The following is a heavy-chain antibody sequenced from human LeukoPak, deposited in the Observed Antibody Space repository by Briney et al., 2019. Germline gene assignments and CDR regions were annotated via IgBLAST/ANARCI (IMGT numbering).Heavy chain of an antibody. V-gene: IGHV4-34*01. CDR1: GGSFSGYY. CDR2: INHSGST. Sequence: PSETLSLTCAVYGGSFSGYYWSWIRQPPGKGLEWIGEINHSGSTNYNPSLNSRVTISIVTSKNQFSLQLNSVTAADTAVYYCVRHDGRSGGTMGAFDSWGQGSLVTVSS. D-gene: IGHD4-23*01. CDR3: VRHDGRSGGTMGAFDS. J-gene: IGHJ5*01.